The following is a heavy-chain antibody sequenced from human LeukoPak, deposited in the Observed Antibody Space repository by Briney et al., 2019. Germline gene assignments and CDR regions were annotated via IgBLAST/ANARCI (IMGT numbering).Heavy chain of an antibody. J-gene: IGHJ6*02. CDR1: GGSISSYY. D-gene: IGHD3-22*01. CDR2: IYYSGST. Sequence: SETLSLTCTVSGGSISSYYWSWIRQPPGKGLEWIGYIYYSGSTNYNPSLKSRVTISVDTSKNQFSLKLSSVTAADTAVYYCAREYYYDSSGYYGYYYGMDVWGQGTTVTVSS. CDR3: AREYYYDSSGYYGYYYGMDV. V-gene: IGHV4-59*01.